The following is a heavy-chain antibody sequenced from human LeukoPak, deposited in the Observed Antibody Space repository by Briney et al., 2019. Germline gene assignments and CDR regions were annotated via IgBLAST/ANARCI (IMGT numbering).Heavy chain of an antibody. CDR3: ARDDTVVVITTESLDY. D-gene: IGHD3-22*01. V-gene: IGHV3-21*01. Sequence: PGGSLRLSCAASGFTFSSYSMNWVRQAPGKGLEWVSSISSSSSYIYYADSVKGRFTISRDNAKNSLYLQMNSLRAEDTAVYYCARDDTVVVITTESLDYWGQGTLVTVSS. CDR1: GFTFSSYS. J-gene: IGHJ4*02. CDR2: ISSSSSYI.